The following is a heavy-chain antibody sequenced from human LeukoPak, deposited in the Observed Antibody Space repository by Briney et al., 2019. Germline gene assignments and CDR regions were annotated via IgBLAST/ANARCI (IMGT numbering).Heavy chain of an antibody. CDR2: IHYTGST. J-gene: IGHJ4*02. D-gene: IGHD3-22*01. CDR3: ARSLFSYYYDSSAYFPFDY. CDR1: GGSISSYY. V-gene: IGHV4-59*07. Sequence: PSDTLSLTCTVSGGSISSYYWSWTRQPPGKGLEWIGYIHYTGSTNYNPSLKSRVTISVATSKNQFSLQLSSVTAADTAVYFCARSLFSYYYDSSAYFPFDYWGQGSLVTVSS.